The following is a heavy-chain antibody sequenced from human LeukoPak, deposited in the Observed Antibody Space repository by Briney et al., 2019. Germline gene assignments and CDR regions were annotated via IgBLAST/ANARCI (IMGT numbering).Heavy chain of an antibody. CDR3: VSGSSTRVYYFDY. J-gene: IGHJ4*02. V-gene: IGHV1-2*02. CDR1: GYTFTGYY. Sequence: ASVKVSFKASGYTFTGYYMHWVRQAPGQGLEWMGWINPNSGGTNYAQKFQGRVTMTRDTSISTAYMELSRLRSDDTAVYYCVSGSSTRVYYFDYWGQGTLVTVSS. CDR2: INPNSGGT. D-gene: IGHD2-2*01.